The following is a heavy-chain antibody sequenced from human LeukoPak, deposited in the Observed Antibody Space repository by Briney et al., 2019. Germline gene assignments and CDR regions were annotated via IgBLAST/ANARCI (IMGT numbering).Heavy chain of an antibody. Sequence: ASVKVSCKASGYTFTNYDINWVRQATGQGLEWMGWMNPNSGNTGYAQKFQGRVTMTRNTSISTAYMELSSLRSEDTAVYYCARTPRHYTVVTRVDIRFDPWGQGTLVTVSS. CDR1: GYTFTNYD. J-gene: IGHJ5*02. CDR3: ARTPRHYTVVTRVDIRFDP. V-gene: IGHV1-8*01. CDR2: MNPNSGNT. D-gene: IGHD4-23*01.